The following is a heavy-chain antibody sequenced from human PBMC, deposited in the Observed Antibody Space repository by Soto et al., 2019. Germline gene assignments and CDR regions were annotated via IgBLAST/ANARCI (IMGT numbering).Heavy chain of an antibody. CDR1: GFTFISYS. CDR3: ARDSRIVARPAMGSVGFDP. D-gene: IGHD2-2*01. CDR2: ISTGSDYV. J-gene: IGHJ5*02. V-gene: IGHV3-21*06. Sequence: PGGSLRLSCATSGFTFISYSMNWVLQAPWKDLEWISSISTGSDYVYYADSVAGRFTISRDNAKSSLYLQMNSLRAEDTAVYYCARDSRIVARPAMGSVGFDPWGQGTLVTVSS.